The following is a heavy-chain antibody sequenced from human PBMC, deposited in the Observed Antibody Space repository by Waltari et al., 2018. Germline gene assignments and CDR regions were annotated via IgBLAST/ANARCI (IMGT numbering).Heavy chain of an antibody. CDR1: GFPVSRFD. CDR3: AKEEDYSDSSVFDG. D-gene: IGHD3-22*01. CDR2: ISNDGSDK. J-gene: IGHJ4*02. V-gene: IGHV3-30*18. Sequence: QVQLEESGGGVVYRGKSLTLSCVASGFPVSRFDMHWLRQSPGKGLEWVTMISNDGSDKFYADSVKGRFTISRDNSKNTLYLQMDSLSAEDTAVYYCAKEEDYSDSSVFDGWGQGTLVTVSA.